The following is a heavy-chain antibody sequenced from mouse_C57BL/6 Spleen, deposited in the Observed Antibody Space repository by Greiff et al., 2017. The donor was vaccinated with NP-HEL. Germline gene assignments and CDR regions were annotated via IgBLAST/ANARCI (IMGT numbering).Heavy chain of an antibody. CDR3: ARSYDYDGAWFAY. CDR1: GFTFSSYG. D-gene: IGHD2-4*01. CDR2: ISSGGSYT. Sequence: DVMLVESGGDLVKPGGSLKLSCAASGFTFSSYGMSWVRQTPDKRLEWVATISSGGSYTYYPDSVKGRFTISRDNAKNTLYLQMSSLKSEDTAMYYCARSYDYDGAWFAYWGQGTLVTVSA. V-gene: IGHV5-6*02. J-gene: IGHJ3*01.